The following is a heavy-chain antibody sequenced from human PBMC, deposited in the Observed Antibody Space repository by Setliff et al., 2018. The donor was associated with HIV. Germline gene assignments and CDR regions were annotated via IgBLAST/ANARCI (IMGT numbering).Heavy chain of an antibody. CDR3: ARVGSYWSTFDY. Sequence: GASVKVSCKASGYTLTTFGISWVRQAPGQGPEWMGWINTETGNPMYAQGFTGRFVFSLDTSVSTAYLQISSLKTEDTAMYYCARVGSYWSTFDYWGQGALVTVSS. CDR2: INTETGNP. D-gene: IGHD1-26*01. V-gene: IGHV7-4-1*02. J-gene: IGHJ4*02. CDR1: GYTLTTFG.